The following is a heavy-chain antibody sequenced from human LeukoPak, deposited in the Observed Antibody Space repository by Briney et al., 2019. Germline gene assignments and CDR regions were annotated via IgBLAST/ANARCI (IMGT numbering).Heavy chain of an antibody. CDR1: GGSISSYY. CDR2: IYYSGST. Sequence: SETLSLTCTVSGGSISSYYWSWIRQPRGKGLEWIGYIYYSGSTNYNPSLKSRVTISVDTSKNQFSLKLSSVTAADTAVYYCAREGNIAVAGKVPDYYYYGMDVWGQGTTVTVSS. D-gene: IGHD6-19*01. CDR3: AREGNIAVAGKVPDYYYYGMDV. V-gene: IGHV4-59*01. J-gene: IGHJ6*02.